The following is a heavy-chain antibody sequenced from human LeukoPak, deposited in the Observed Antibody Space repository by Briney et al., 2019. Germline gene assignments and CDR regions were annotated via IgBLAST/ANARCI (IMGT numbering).Heavy chain of an antibody. Sequence: PGGSLRLSCAASGFTFSSYAMSWVRQAPGKGLEWVSAISGSGGSTYYADSVKGRFTISRDNSKNTLYLQMNSLRAEDTAVYYCAKDQDIVVVPVAGFDYWGQGTLVTVSS. CDR2: ISGSGGST. D-gene: IGHD2-2*01. CDR1: GFTFSSYA. CDR3: AKDQDIVVVPVAGFDY. J-gene: IGHJ4*02. V-gene: IGHV3-23*01.